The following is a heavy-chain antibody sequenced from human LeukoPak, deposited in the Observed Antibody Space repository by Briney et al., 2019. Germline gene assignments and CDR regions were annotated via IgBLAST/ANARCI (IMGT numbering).Heavy chain of an antibody. V-gene: IGHV3-23*01. CDR3: ARFSSTSYYYGMDV. Sequence: GGSLRLSCAASGFPFTSYAMSWVRQAPGKGLEWVSAISGSGGSTYYADSVKGRFTLSRDNFKNTLLLQMNSLRAEDSAVYYCARFSSTSYYYGMDVWGQGTTVTVSS. J-gene: IGHJ6*02. CDR2: ISGSGGST. D-gene: IGHD2-2*01. CDR1: GFPFTSYA.